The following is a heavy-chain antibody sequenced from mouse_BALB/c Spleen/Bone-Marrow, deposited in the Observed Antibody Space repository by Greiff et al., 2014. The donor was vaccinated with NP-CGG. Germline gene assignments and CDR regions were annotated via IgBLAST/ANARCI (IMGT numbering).Heavy chain of an antibody. Sequence: VQRVESGPELVKPGASVKMSCKASGYTFTDYVISWVKQRTGQGLEWIGEIYPGSGSTYYNEKSKGKATLTADKSSNTAYMQLSSLTSEDSAVYFCASRGEVRRHYYAMDYWGQGTSVTVSS. CDR3: ASRGEVRRHYYAMDY. CDR1: GYTFTDYV. V-gene: IGHV1-77*01. J-gene: IGHJ4*01. CDR2: IYPGSGST. D-gene: IGHD2-14*01.